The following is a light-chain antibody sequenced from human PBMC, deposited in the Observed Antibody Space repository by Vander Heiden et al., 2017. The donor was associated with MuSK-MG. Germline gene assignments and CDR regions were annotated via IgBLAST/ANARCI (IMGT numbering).Light chain of an antibody. V-gene: IGLV3-19*01. Sequence: YVQKPGQAPVLVIYGKNNRPSYIPDRFTGSGSGNTASVAITSAEAEEEADYYCNSRDSGGSHIEVFGGGTKLTVL. CDR2: GKN. CDR3: NSRDSGGSHIEV. J-gene: IGLJ3*02.